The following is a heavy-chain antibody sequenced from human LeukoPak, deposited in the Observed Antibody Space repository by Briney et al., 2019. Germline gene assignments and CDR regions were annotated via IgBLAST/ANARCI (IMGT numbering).Heavy chain of an antibody. D-gene: IGHD3-10*01. CDR2: IYYSGST. CDR3: ARQAATMVRGYYFDY. V-gene: IGHV4-39*01. Sequence: SETLSLTYTVSGGSISSSSYYWGWIRQPPGKGLEWIGSIYYSGSTYYNPSLKSRVTISVDTSKNQFSLKLSSVTAADTAVYYCARQAATMVRGYYFDYWGQGTLVTVSS. J-gene: IGHJ4*02. CDR1: GGSISSSSYY.